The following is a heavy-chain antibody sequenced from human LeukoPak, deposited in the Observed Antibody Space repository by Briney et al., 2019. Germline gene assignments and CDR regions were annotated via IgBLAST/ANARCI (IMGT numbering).Heavy chain of an antibody. CDR3: ASFGLVGYYYYMDV. CDR1: GYTFTDYY. D-gene: IGHD3/OR15-3a*01. V-gene: IGHV1-2*02. CDR2: INPNSGVT. J-gene: IGHJ6*03. Sequence: ASVKVSCKASGYTFTDYYIHWVRQAPGQGLEWMGWINPNSGVTNYAQKFQGRVTMTRDTSISTAYMELSRLRSDDTAVYYCASFGLVGYYYYMDVWGKGTTVTISS.